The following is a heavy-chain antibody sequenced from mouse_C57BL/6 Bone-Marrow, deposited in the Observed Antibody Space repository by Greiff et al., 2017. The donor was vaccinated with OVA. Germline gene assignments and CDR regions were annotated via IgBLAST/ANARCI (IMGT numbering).Heavy chain of an antibody. CDR3: ASYPPYYGYYPSFDY. Sequence: KQSCKASGYTFTSYWMQWVKQRPGQGLEWIGEIDPSDSYTNYNQKFKGKATLTVDTSSNTASMQPSSLTSADSAVYYCASYPPYYGYYPSFDYWGQGTTLTVSS. J-gene: IGHJ2*01. CDR1: GYTFTSYW. V-gene: IGHV1-50*01. CDR2: IDPSDSYT. D-gene: IGHD2-3*01.